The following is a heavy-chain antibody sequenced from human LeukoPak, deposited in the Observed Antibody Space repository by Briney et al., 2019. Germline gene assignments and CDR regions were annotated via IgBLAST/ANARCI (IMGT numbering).Heavy chain of an antibody. CDR3: AKDATTVTTFYFDY. Sequence: PGGSLRLSCAASGFTFSSYGMHWVRRAPGKGLEWVPFIRYDGSNKYYADSVKGRFTISRDNSKNTLYLQMNSLRAEDTAVYYCAKDATTVTTFYFDYWGQGTLVTVSS. CDR2: IRYDGSNK. J-gene: IGHJ4*02. CDR1: GFTFSSYG. V-gene: IGHV3-30*02. D-gene: IGHD4-17*01.